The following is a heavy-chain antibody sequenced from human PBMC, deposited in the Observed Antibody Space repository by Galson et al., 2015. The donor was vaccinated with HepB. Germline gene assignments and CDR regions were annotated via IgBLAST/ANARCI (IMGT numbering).Heavy chain of an antibody. V-gene: IGHV1-69*04. CDR1: GGTFSSYA. CDR3: ARGAAAGIDAFDI. Sequence: SVKVSCKASGGTFSSYAISWVRQAPGQGLEWMGRIVPILGIANYAQKFQGRVTITADKSTSTAYMELSSLRSEDTAVYYCARGAAAGIDAFDIWGQGTMVTVSS. CDR2: IVPILGIA. D-gene: IGHD6-13*01. J-gene: IGHJ3*02.